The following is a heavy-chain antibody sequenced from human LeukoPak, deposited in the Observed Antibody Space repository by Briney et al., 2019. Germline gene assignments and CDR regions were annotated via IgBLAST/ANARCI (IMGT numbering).Heavy chain of an antibody. J-gene: IGHJ5*02. Sequence: PGGSLRLSCAASGFTFSSYGMHWVRQAPGKGLEWVAFIRYDGSNKYYADSVKGRFTISRDNSKNTLYLQMNSLRAEDTAVYYCARVPLGRQLVGHNWFDPWGQGTLVTVSS. CDR1: GFTFSSYG. V-gene: IGHV3-30*02. CDR2: IRYDGSNK. D-gene: IGHD6-6*01. CDR3: ARVPLGRQLVGHNWFDP.